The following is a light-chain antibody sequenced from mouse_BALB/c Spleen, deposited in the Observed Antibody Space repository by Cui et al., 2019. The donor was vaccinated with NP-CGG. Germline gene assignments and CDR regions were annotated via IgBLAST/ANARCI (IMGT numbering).Light chain of an antibody. CDR1: IGAVTTSNY. Sequence: QAVVTQESALTTSPGETVTLTCRSSIGAVTTSNYANWVQEKPDHLFTGLIGGTNNRAPGVPARFSGFLIGDKAALIITGAQTEDEAIYFCALWYSNHWVFGGGTKLTVL. V-gene: IGLV1*01. CDR3: ALWYSNHWV. J-gene: IGLJ1*01. CDR2: GTN.